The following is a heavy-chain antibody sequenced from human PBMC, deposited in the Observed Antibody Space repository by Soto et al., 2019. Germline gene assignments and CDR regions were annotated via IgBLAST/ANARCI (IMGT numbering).Heavy chain of an antibody. J-gene: IGHJ4*02. CDR3: ARGITMVRGVVDY. CDR2: INHSGST. Sequence: QVQLQQWGAGLLKPSETLSLTCAVYGGSFSGYYWSWIRQPPGKGLEWIGEINHSGSTNYNPSLKSRVTISVDPSKNQFSLKLSSVTAADTAVYYCARGITMVRGVVDYWGQGTLVTVSS. V-gene: IGHV4-34*01. D-gene: IGHD3-10*01. CDR1: GGSFSGYY.